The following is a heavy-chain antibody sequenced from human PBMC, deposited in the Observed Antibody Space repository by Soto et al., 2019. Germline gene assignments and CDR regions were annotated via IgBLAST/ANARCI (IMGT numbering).Heavy chain of an antibody. J-gene: IGHJ3*02. V-gene: IGHV4-39*01. CDR3: ARGPSRYVFGYSLLGAFDI. D-gene: IGHD3-16*01. CDR1: GGSISSSNYY. CDR2: IYYSGST. Sequence: PSETLSLTCTVSGGSISSSNYYWGWIRQPPGKGLEWIGSIYYSGSTYYNPSLKSRVTISVDTSKNQFSLKLSSVTAADTAVYYCARGPSRYVFGYSLLGAFDIWGEGAMVTVSS.